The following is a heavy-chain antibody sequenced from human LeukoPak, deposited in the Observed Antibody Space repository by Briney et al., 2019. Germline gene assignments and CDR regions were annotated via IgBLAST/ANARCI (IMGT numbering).Heavy chain of an antibody. Sequence: PSETLSLTCAVYGGSFSGYYWSWIRQPPGKGLEWIGEINHSESTNYNPSLKSRVTISVDTSKNQFSLKLSSVTAADTAVYYCARDPAKEMATPFDYWGQGTLVTVSS. CDR1: GGSFSGYY. J-gene: IGHJ4*02. V-gene: IGHV4-34*01. CDR3: ARDPAKEMATPFDY. CDR2: INHSEST. D-gene: IGHD5-24*01.